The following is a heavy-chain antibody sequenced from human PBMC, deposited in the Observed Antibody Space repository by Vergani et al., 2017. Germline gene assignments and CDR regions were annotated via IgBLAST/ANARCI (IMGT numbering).Heavy chain of an antibody. CDR3: ARTGYCSGGSCYSGAWFDP. J-gene: IGHJ5*02. CDR1: GFTFTGYY. CDR2: INPNSGGT. Sequence: QLVQSGPEVKKPGTSVKVSCKASGFTFTGYYMHWVRQAPGHGLEWMGWINPNSGGTNYAQKFQGRVTMTRDTSISTAYMELSRLRSDDTAVYYCARTGYCSGGSCYSGAWFDPWGQGTLVTVSS. D-gene: IGHD2-15*01. V-gene: IGHV1-2*02.